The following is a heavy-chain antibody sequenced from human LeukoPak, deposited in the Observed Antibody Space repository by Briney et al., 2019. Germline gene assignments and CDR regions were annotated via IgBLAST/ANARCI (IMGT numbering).Heavy chain of an antibody. CDR3: ASRLYSSGSFDY. D-gene: IGHD6-19*01. CDR2: ISSSGSTI. CDR1: GFTFRDYY. V-gene: IGHV3-11*04. Sequence: GGSLRLSCAASGFTFRDYYMSWLRQAPGKGLEWVSYISSSGSTIYYADSVKGRFTISRDNAKNSLYLQMNSLRAEDTAVYYCASRLYSSGSFDYWGQGTLVTVSS. J-gene: IGHJ4*02.